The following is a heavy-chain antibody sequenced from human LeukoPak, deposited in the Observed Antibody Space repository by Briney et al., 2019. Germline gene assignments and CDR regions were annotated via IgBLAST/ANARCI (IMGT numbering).Heavy chain of an antibody. Sequence: ASVKVSCTASGYTFTSYGISWVRQAPGQGLEWMGWISAYNGNTNYAQKLQGRVTMTTDTSTSTAYMELRSLRSDDTVVYYCARDGAENLDYDYVWGSYRYYWFDPWGQGTLVTVSS. V-gene: IGHV1-18*01. CDR1: GYTFTSYG. D-gene: IGHD3-16*02. CDR3: ARDGAENLDYDYVWGSYRYYWFDP. CDR2: ISAYNGNT. J-gene: IGHJ5*02.